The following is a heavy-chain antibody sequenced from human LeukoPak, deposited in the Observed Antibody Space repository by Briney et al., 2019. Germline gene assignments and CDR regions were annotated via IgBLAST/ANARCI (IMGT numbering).Heavy chain of an antibody. CDR1: GFTFSSYS. V-gene: IGHV3-21*01. J-gene: IGHJ4*02. D-gene: IGHD3-10*01. CDR3: ASTNHYYGSGTYDYYFDY. CDR2: ISSGSDYI. Sequence: GGSLRLSCATSGFTFSSYSMNWVRQAPGTGLEWVSSISSGSDYIYYADSVKGRFTISRDNAKNSLYLQMASLRAEDTAVYYCASTNHYYGSGTYDYYFDYWGQGTLLTVSS.